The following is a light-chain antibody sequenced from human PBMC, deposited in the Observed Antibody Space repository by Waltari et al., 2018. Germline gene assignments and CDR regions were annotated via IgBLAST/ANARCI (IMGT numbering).Light chain of an antibody. CDR3: QQYGSSVMYT. Sequence: VLTQSPGTLPLSPGERATLSCKASQRLTKSNLAWYQQTPGQAPRLLIYGTSSRAAGIPDRFSGSGSGTDFTLTISRLEPEDSAVYYCQQYGSSVMYTFGQGTKVEIK. CDR1: QRLTKSN. J-gene: IGKJ2*01. CDR2: GTS. V-gene: IGKV3-20*01.